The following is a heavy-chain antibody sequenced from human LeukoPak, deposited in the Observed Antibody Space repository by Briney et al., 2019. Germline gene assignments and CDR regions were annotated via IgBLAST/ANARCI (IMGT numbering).Heavy chain of an antibody. CDR3: ARVQWSGQQLVPRGHFAFDI. D-gene: IGHD6-13*01. CDR1: GFAFSSYT. CDR2: ISSSSSYI. V-gene: IGHV3-21*01. Sequence: PGGSLGPSCAASGFAFSSYTMNWVRQAPGRGLEWVSFISSSSSYIYYADSVKGRFTISRDNAKNSLYLQMNSLRAEDTAVYYCARVQWSGQQLVPRGHFAFDIWGQGTMVTVSS. J-gene: IGHJ3*02.